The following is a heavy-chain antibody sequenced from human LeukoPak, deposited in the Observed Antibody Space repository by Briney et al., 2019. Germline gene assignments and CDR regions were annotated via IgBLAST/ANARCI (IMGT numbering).Heavy chain of an antibody. CDR3: ARDRTRTGYSSGWYHDY. CDR1: GYTFTGYY. V-gene: IGHV1-2*02. CDR2: INPNRGGT. J-gene: IGHJ4*02. D-gene: IGHD6-19*01. Sequence: GASVKVSCKTSGYTFTGYYMHWVRQAPGQGLEWMGWINPNRGGTTYAQKFQGRVTMTRDTSISTAYMELSRLRSDATDVYSCARDRTRTGYSSGWYHDYWGQGTLVTVSS.